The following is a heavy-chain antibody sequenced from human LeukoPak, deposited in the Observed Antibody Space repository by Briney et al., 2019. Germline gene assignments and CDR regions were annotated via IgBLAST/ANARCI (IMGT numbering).Heavy chain of an antibody. V-gene: IGHV5-51*01. Sequence: GKSLKFSCQGSGYSFTSYWIGWVRQMTGQGLGWMGLIYPGDSDTRYSPSFQGQVTISDDKSISTAYLQWSSLKASDTAMYYCARHSGGAGAAAIRYYYYMDVWGKATTVTVSS. D-gene: IGHD2-2*01. CDR1: GYSFTSYW. J-gene: IGHJ6*03. CDR3: ARHSGGAGAAAIRYYYYMDV. CDR2: IYPGDSDT.